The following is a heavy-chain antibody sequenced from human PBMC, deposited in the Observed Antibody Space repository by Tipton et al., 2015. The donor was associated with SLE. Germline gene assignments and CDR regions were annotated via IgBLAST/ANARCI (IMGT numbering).Heavy chain of an antibody. J-gene: IGHJ2*01. CDR2: IYSGGSRT. Sequence: SLRLSCAASGFTFGSYAMSWVRQAPGKGLEWVSVIYSGGSRTYCADSVKGRFTISRENSKNTLYLQMHSLRAEGTAVYYCAKDGTDCGGDCYYDWHFDLWGRGTLVTVSS. CDR3: AKDGTDCGGDCYYDWHFDL. V-gene: IGHV3-23*03. CDR1: GFTFGSYA. D-gene: IGHD2-21*01.